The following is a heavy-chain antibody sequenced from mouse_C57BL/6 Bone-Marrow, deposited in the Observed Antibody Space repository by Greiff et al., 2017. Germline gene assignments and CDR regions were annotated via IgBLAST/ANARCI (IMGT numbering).Heavy chain of an antibody. Sequence: VQLKESGTVLARPGASVKMSCKTSGYTFTSYWMHWVQQRPGQGLEWIGAIYPGNSDTSYNQKFKGKAKLTAVTSASTAYMELSSLPNEDSAVVYCTSYYGNYPYDMDYWGQGTSVTVSS. CDR3: TSYYGNYPYDMDY. CDR1: GYTFTSYW. CDR2: IYPGNSDT. J-gene: IGHJ4*01. D-gene: IGHD2-1*01. V-gene: IGHV1-5*01.